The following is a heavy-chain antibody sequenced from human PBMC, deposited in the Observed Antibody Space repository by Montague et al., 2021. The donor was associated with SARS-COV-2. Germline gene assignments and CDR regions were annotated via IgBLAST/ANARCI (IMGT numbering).Heavy chain of an antibody. V-gene: IGHV4-34*01. CDR2: INHSANT. CDR1: GGSLSGYY. D-gene: IGHD3-10*01. J-gene: IGHJ6*02. CDR3: ASGIYPSGSYYNRYYYGLNI. Sequence: SETLSLTCAVHGGSLSGYYWSWIRQPPEKGLEWIGEINHSANTKYNPSLKSPVTISIDTSKNQVSLKMTSVTAADTATYYCASGIYPSGSYYNRYYYGLNIWGPGTTVIVSS.